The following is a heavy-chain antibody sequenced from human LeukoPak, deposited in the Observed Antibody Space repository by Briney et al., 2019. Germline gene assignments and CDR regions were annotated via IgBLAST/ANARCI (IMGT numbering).Heavy chain of an antibody. D-gene: IGHD4-23*01. CDR3: ARGRPHGNDY. Sequence: PGGSLRLSCAASGFTFSSYWMNWVRHAPGKGLVWVSRIASDGSSTTYAGSVKGRFSISRDNAKNTLYLQMNSLRVEDTAVYYCARGRPHGNDYWGQGTLVTVSS. V-gene: IGHV3-74*01. CDR1: GFTFSSYW. CDR2: IASDGSST. J-gene: IGHJ4*02.